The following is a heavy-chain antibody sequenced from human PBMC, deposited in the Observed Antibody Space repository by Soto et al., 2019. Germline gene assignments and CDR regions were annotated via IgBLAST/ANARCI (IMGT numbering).Heavy chain of an antibody. J-gene: IGHJ6*02. CDR2: INHSGST. CDR3: ARGGAKVVYYYYGLDG. D-gene: IGHD2-15*01. CDR1: GGSFSGYY. Sequence: SEPLSLTCAVYGGSFSGYYWSWIRQPPGKGLEWIGEINHSGSTNYNPSLKSRVTISVDTYKNQFSLKLSSVTAADTAVYYCARGGAKVVYYYYGLDGWGQGNKVTVS. V-gene: IGHV4-34*01.